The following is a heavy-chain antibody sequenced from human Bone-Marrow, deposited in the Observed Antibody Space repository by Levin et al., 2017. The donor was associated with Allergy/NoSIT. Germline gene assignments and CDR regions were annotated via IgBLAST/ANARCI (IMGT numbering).Heavy chain of an antibody. CDR1: GFTFSSYA. Sequence: GGSLRLSCAASGFTFSSYAMHWVRQAPGKGLEWVAVISYDGSNKYYADSVKGRFTISRDNSKNTLYLQMNSLRAEDTAVYYCAYGGPLGYWGQGTLVTVSS. CDR2: ISYDGSNK. D-gene: IGHD4-23*01. J-gene: IGHJ4*02. CDR3: AYGGPLGY. V-gene: IGHV3-30*04.